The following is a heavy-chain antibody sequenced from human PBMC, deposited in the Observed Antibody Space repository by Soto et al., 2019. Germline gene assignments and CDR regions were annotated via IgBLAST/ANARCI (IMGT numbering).Heavy chain of an antibody. J-gene: IGHJ5*02. CDR1: GGSFSGYY. CDR3: ARVGVYCSGGSCFRWFDP. Sequence: ASETLSLTCTVYGGSFSGYYWSWIRQPPGKGLEWIGEINHSGSTNYNPSLKSRVTISVDKSKNQFSLKLSSVTAADTAVYYCARVGVYCSGGSCFRWFDPWGQGTLVTVSS. CDR2: INHSGST. V-gene: IGHV4-34*01. D-gene: IGHD2-15*01.